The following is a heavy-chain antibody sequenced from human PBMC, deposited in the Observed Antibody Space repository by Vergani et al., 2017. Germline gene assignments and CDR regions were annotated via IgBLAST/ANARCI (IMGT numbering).Heavy chain of an antibody. Sequence: QVQLVESGGGLVKPGGSLRLSCAASGFTFSDYYMSWIRQAPGKGLEWVSYISSSGSTIYYADSVKGRFTISRDNAKNSLYLQMNSLRAEDTAVYYCARKHISIYYDSXGYYYMGYYYGMDVWGQGTTVTVSS. V-gene: IGHV3-11*01. D-gene: IGHD3-22*01. CDR3: ARKHISIYYDSXGYYYMGYYYGMDV. CDR1: GFTFSDYY. CDR2: ISSSGSTI. J-gene: IGHJ6*02.